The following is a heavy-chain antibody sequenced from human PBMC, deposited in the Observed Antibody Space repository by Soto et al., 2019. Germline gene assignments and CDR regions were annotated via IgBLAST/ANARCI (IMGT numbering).Heavy chain of an antibody. J-gene: IGHJ4*02. CDR3: VRGGYASASRGDY. V-gene: IGHV3-48*03. CDR1: GFTFSTYE. Sequence: GGSLRLSCTASGFTFSTYEMMWVRQAPGKGPEWVSYISGSGTNIYYADSVKGRFTISRDNAKNLLYLQMNSLRADDTALYYCVRGGYASASRGDYWGQGTLVTVSS. CDR2: ISGSGTNI. D-gene: IGHD2-8*01.